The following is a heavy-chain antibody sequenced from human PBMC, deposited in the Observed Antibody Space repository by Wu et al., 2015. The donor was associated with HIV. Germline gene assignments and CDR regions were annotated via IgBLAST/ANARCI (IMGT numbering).Heavy chain of an antibody. V-gene: IGHV1-69*05. CDR1: GGTFSSYA. D-gene: IGHD5-24*01. Sequence: QVQLVQSGAEVKKPGSSVKVSCKASGGTFSSYAISWVRQAPGQGLEWMGGIIPIFGTANYAQKFQGRVTITTDESTSTAYMELSSLRSEDTAVYYCARDRIRDGYNLLYGYYFDYWGQGNXGPPSP. CDR2: IIPIFGTA. J-gene: IGHJ4*02. CDR3: ARDRIRDGYNLLYGYYFDY.